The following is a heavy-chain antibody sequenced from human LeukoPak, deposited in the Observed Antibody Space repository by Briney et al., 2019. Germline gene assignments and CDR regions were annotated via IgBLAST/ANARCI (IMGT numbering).Heavy chain of an antibody. D-gene: IGHD7-27*01. CDR1: GGSVNSYY. CDR3: AKILGSGVWYGFDI. CDR2: IYTTGRT. V-gene: IGHV4-4*09. J-gene: IGHJ3*02. Sequence: SETLSLTCSVSGGSVNSYYWSWIRQPPGKGLEWIGYIYTTGRTNYNPSLKSRVTISVDTSKNQFSLKLSSVTAADTAVYYCAKILGSGVWYGFDIWGQGTMVTVFS.